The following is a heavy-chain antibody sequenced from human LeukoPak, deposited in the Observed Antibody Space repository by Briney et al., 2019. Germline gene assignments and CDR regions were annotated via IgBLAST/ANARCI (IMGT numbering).Heavy chain of an antibody. D-gene: IGHD3-22*01. Sequence: SETLSLTCTVSGGSISSYYWSWIRQPPGKGLEWIGYIYYSGSTNYNPSLKSRVTISVDTSKNQFSLKLSSVTAADTAVYYCARSLLRDYYDSSGYYPLCYWGQGTLVTVSS. V-gene: IGHV4-59*01. CDR1: GGSISSYY. CDR3: ARSLLRDYYDSSGYYPLCY. J-gene: IGHJ4*02. CDR2: IYYSGST.